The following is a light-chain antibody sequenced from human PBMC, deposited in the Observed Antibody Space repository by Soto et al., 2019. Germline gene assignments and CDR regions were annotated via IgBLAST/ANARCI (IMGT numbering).Light chain of an antibody. CDR3: SSYTVSTTLV. V-gene: IGLV2-14*01. Sequence: QSALTQPASVSGSPGQSITISCTGTSSDIGAYTYVSWYQHHPGKAPKLMIYEVSNRPPGVSNRFSGSKSGNTASLTISGLQTEDEADYYCSSYTVSTTLVFGGVTKLTVL. CDR2: EVS. CDR1: SSDIGAYTY. J-gene: IGLJ3*02.